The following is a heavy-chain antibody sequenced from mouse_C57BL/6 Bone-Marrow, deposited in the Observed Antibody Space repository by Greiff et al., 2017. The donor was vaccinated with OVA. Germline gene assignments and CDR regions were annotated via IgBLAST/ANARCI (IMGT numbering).Heavy chain of an antibody. CDR2: IDPSDSYT. D-gene: IGHD3-1*01. J-gene: IGHJ3*01. Sequence: QVQLKQPGAELVMPGASVKLSCKASGYTFTSYWMHWVKQRPGQGLEWIGEIDPSDSYTNYNQKFKGKSTLTVDKSSSTAYMQLSSLTSEDSAVYYCARGGLPWFAYWGQGTLVTVSA. V-gene: IGHV1-69*01. CDR1: GYTFTSYW. CDR3: ARGGLPWFAY.